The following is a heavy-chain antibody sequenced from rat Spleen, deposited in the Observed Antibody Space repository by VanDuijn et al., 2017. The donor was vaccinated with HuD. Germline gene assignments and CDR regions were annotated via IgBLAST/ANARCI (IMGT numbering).Heavy chain of an antibody. CDR3: ARRSYNNYYFDY. CDR1: GFPFSDHY. Sequence: EVQLVESGGGLVQPGRSLKLSCAASGFPFSDHYMAWVRQAPTKGLEWVASISYDGDNTYYRDSVKGRFTISRDNAKSSLYLQMNSMKSEDTATYYCARRSYNNYYFDYWGQGVMVTVSS. D-gene: IGHD1-10*01. CDR2: ISYDGDNT. V-gene: IGHV5-20*01. J-gene: IGHJ2*01.